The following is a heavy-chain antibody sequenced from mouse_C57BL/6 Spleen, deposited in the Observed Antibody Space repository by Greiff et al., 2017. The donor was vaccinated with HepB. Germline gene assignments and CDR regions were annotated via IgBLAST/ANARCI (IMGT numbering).Heavy chain of an antibody. Sequence: VQLKESGPGLVKPSQSLSLTCSVTGYSITSGYYWNWIRQFPGNKLEWMGYISYDGSNNYNPSLKNRISITRDPSKNQFFLKLNSVTTEDTATYYCAKERAYYYGSSYDWYFDVWGTGTTVTVSS. CDR1: GYSITSGYY. CDR3: AKERAYYYGSSYDWYFDV. V-gene: IGHV3-6*01. D-gene: IGHD1-1*01. CDR2: ISYDGSN. J-gene: IGHJ1*03.